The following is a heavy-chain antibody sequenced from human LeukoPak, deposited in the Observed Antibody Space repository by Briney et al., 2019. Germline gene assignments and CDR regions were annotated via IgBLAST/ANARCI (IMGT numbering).Heavy chain of an antibody. V-gene: IGHV1-2*02. CDR2: INPNSGGT. D-gene: IGHD6-19*01. CDR3: ARVSVKVAEVSFDRYYYYYYMDV. Sequence: GASVKVSCKASGYTFTGYYMHWVRQAPGQGLEWMGWINPNSGGTNYAQKFQGRVTMTRDTSISTAYMELSRLRSDDTAVYYCARVSVKVAEVSFDRYYYYYYMDVWGKGTTVTVSS. J-gene: IGHJ6*03. CDR1: GYTFTGYY.